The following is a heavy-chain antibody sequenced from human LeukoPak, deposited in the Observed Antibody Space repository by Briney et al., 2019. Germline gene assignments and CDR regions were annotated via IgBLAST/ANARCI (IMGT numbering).Heavy chain of an antibody. CDR2: MNPNSGNT. V-gene: IGHV1-8*01. D-gene: IGHD3-3*01. CDR3: AGTRPKRLRFWGMDV. J-gene: IGHJ6*04. CDR1: GYTFTSYD. Sequence: SVKVSCKASGYTFTSYDINWVRQATGQGLEWMGWMNPNSGNTGYAQKFQGRVTMTRNTSISTAYMELSSLRSEDTAVYYCAGTRPKRLRFWGMDVWGKGTTVTVSS.